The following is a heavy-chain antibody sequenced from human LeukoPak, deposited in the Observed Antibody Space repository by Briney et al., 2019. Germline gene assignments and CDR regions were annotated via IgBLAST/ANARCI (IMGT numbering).Heavy chain of an antibody. CDR3: ARSGFSTAFYLDF. J-gene: IGHJ4*02. CDR1: GYTFTGQF. Sequence: ASVKVSCKASGYTFTGQFIHWLRQAPGQGLEWMGWIDPPSGTPHYAQKFQDTVTMTRDTSIGTAYLEVHRLKSDGTAVYYCARSGFSTAFYLDFWGQGTLISASS. CDR2: IDPPSGTP. V-gene: IGHV1-2*02. D-gene: IGHD2/OR15-2a*01.